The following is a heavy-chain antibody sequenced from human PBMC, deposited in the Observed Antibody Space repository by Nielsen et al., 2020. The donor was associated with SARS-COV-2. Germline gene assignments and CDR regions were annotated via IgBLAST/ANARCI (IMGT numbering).Heavy chain of an antibody. V-gene: IGHV3-73*01. CDR2: TRSKANSYAT. D-gene: IGHD6-13*01. J-gene: IGHJ5*02. CDR1: GFTFSGSA. CDR3: TRHDGGSCS. Sequence: GESLKISCAASGFTFSGSAMHWVRQASGKGLEWVGRTRSKANSYATAYAASVKGRFTISRDDSKNTAYLQMNSLKTEDTAVYYCTRHDGGSCSWGQGTLVTVSS.